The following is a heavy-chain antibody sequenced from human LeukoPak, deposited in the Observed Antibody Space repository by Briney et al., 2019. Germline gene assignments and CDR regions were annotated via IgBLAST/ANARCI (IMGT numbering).Heavy chain of an antibody. CDR3: ARWESGSYLVLDY. V-gene: IGHV3-48*02. CDR1: GFTFSVYS. Sequence: PGGSLRLSCVASGFTFSVYSMTWVRQAPGKGLEWVSYIGGSRSTIYYADSVKGRVTISRDNAKNSLYLQMDSLRDEDTAVYYCARWESGSYLVLDYWGQGTLVTVSS. D-gene: IGHD1-26*01. J-gene: IGHJ4*02. CDR2: IGGSRSTI.